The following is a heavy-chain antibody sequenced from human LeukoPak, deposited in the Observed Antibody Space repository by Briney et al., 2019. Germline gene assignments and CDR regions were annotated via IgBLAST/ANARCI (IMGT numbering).Heavy chain of an antibody. CDR2: IYWDDDK. CDR1: GFSLSTSGVG. J-gene: IGHJ3*02. CDR3: AHFTGDSLVATPNDAFDI. D-gene: IGHD5-12*01. V-gene: IGHV2-5*02. Sequence: SGPTLVNPTQTLTLTCTFSGFSLSTSGVGVGWIRQPPGKALEWLALIYWDDDKRYSPSLKSRLTITKDTSKNQVVLTMTNMDPADTATYYCAHFTGDSLVATPNDAFDIWGQGPMVTVSS.